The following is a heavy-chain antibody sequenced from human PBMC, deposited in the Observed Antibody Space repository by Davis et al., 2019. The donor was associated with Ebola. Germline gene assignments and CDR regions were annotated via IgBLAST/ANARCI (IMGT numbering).Heavy chain of an antibody. CDR3: ARDSSGWHWFDP. CDR2: INAGNGNT. V-gene: IGHV1-3*01. J-gene: IGHJ5*02. CDR1: GYTFTSYA. Sequence: ASVKVSCKASGYTFTSYAMHWVRQAPGQRLEWMGWINAGNGNTKYSQKFQGRVTITRDTSASTAYMELSSLRSEDTAVYYCARDSSGWHWFDPWGQGTLVTVSS. D-gene: IGHD6-19*01.